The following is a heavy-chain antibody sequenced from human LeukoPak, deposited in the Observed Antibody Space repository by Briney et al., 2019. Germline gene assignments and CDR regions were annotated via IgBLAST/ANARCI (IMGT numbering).Heavy chain of an antibody. V-gene: IGHV1-69*13. CDR3: ATEGSIAAALDY. D-gene: IGHD6-13*01. CDR2: IISIFGTA. Sequence: ASVKVSCKASGGTFSSYAISWVRQAPGQGLEWMGGIISIFGTANYAQKFQGRVTITADESTSTAYTELSSLRSEDTAVYYCATEGSIAAALDYWGQGTLVTVSS. CDR1: GGTFSSYA. J-gene: IGHJ4*02.